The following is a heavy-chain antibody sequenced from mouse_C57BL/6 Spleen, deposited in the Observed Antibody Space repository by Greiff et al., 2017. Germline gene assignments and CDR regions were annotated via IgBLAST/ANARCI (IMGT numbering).Heavy chain of an antibody. D-gene: IGHD1-1*01. CDR1: GFTFSDYG. CDR3: ARQYYGSSYYFDY. J-gene: IGHJ2*01. CDR2: ISSGSSTL. V-gene: IGHV5-17*01. Sequence: EVHLVESGGGLVKPGGSLKLSCAASGFTFSDYGMHWVRQAPEKGLAWVAYISSGSSTLYYADPVKGRFTISRDNDKHTLFLQMTSLRSEDTAMYYCARQYYGSSYYFDYWGQGTTLTVSS.